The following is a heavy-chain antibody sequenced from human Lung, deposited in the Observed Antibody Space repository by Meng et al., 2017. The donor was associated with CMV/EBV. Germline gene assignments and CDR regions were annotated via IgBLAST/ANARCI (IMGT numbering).Heavy chain of an antibody. CDR2: IRSKAYGGTT. Sequence: GGSLRLSCTASGFTFGDYAMSWVRQAPGKGPEWVGFIRSKAYGGTTEYAASVKGRFTISRDDSKSIAYLQMNSLKTEDTAVYYCTRVGTYYYDSSGYYLREEGYFDYWGQGTLVTVSS. V-gene: IGHV3-49*04. D-gene: IGHD3-22*01. CDR1: GFTFGDYA. J-gene: IGHJ4*02. CDR3: TRVGTYYYDSSGYYLREEGYFDY.